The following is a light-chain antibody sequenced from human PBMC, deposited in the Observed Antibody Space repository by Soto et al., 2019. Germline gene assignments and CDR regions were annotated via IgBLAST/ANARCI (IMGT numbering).Light chain of an antibody. CDR2: DAC. CDR1: QRITSLY. J-gene: IGKJ2*03. V-gene: IGKV3-20*01. Sequence: EIVLTQSPGTLSLSPGDRATFSCWASQRITSLYLAWYQQRPGQPPRLLIYDACTRATGVPDRFRGSGSGTDFALTISRLEPEDFAVYYCQHYGSSPYRFGQGTKLEIK. CDR3: QHYGSSPYR.